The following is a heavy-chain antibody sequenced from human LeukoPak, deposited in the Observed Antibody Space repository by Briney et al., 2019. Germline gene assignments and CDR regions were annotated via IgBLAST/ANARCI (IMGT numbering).Heavy chain of an antibody. V-gene: IGHV4-4*07. J-gene: IGHJ4*02. CDR3: ARAAGAAGGQYFDY. CDR2: SYTSGDT. CDR1: GGFISGYC. Sequence: PSETLSLTGTVSGGFISGYCWSWIRQPAGQGLEWIGRSYTSGDTNYNPSLKSRVTMSVDTSKNQLSLKLRPVTAADTAVYYCARAAGAAGGQYFDYWGQGTLVTVSS. D-gene: IGHD6-13*01.